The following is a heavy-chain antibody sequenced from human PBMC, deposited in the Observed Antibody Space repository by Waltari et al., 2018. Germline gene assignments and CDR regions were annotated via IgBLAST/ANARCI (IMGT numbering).Heavy chain of an antibody. V-gene: IGHV3-23*01. D-gene: IGHD2-8*01. J-gene: IGHJ4*02. CDR1: GFTFSSYA. CDR2: ISGSGGST. CDR3: AKDRVYLRGSFDY. Sequence: EVQLLESGGGLVQPGGSLRLSCAASGFTFSSYALSWVRKAPGKGLEWVSAISGSGGSTYYADSVKGRFTISRDNSKNTLYLQMNSLRAEDTAVYYCAKDRVYLRGSFDYWGQGTLVTVSS.